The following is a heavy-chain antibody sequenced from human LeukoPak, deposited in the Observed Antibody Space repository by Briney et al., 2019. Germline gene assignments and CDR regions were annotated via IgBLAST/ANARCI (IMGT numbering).Heavy chain of an antibody. CDR1: GYIFTTYN. D-gene: IGHD3-22*01. CDR2: VNPSTGGT. V-gene: IGHV1-46*01. Sequence: ASVKVSCKASGYIFTTYNIHWVRQAPEQGLHWMGLVNPSTGGTTYAQKFQGRVSMTRDTSTSTLYMELSSLRFEDTAVYYCARPYDRSGYDAFDIWGQGTMVTVSS. CDR3: ARPYDRSGYDAFDI. J-gene: IGHJ3*02.